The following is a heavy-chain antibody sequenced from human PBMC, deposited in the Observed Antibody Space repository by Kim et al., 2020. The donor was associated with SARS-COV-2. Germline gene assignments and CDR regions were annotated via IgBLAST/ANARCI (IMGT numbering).Heavy chain of an antibody. CDR1: GFTVSRDY. J-gene: IGHJ5*02. CDR2: IYTDGRT. Sequence: GGSLRLSCVASGFTVSRDYINWVRQAPGKGLEWVSIIYTDGRTSYADSVKGRFTISRDNSKSTIYLEMNSLTAEDTAVYYCARHDWFDPWGQGTLVTVSS. CDR3: ARHDWFDP. V-gene: IGHV3-66*04.